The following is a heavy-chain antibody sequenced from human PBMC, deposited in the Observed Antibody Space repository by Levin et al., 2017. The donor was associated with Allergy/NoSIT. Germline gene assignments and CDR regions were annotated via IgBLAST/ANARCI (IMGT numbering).Heavy chain of an antibody. CDR3: GRGRSWYGNDAFDI. Sequence: GGSLRLSCAASGFTFSSYWMHWVRQAPGKGLVWVSRINSDGTTTTYADSVKGRFTISRDNAENTVSLQMNTLRAEDTAVYYCGRGRSWYGNDAFDIWGQGTMVTVSS. D-gene: IGHD6-13*01. V-gene: IGHV3-74*01. CDR2: INSDGTTT. J-gene: IGHJ3*02. CDR1: GFTFSSYW.